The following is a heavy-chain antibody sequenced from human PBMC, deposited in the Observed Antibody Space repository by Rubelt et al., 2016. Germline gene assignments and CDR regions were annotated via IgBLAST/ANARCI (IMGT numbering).Heavy chain of an antibody. V-gene: IGHV2-26*02. J-gene: IGHJ4*02. Sequence: QVALEESGPVLVKPTETLTLTCTVSGFSLSDARMGVSWIRQPPGKALAWLAHIFSNGEKSYSTSLKNRLTIAKETSKSQVVLIMTNVDPKDTATYFCERTQKFGHARARAFDYWGQGTLVTVSS. CDR2: IFSNGEK. CDR1: GFSLSDARMG. D-gene: IGHD3-10*01. CDR3: ERTQKFGHARARAFDY.